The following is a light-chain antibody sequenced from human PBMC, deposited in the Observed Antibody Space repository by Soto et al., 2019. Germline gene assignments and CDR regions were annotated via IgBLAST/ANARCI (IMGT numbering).Light chain of an antibody. CDR2: DNN. Sequence: QSVLTQPPSVSAAPGQQVTISCSGSNSNIGNNYVSWYQHLPGTGPKLLIYDNNKRPSGIPARFSGAKSGTSATLAITGLQTGDEADYYCGTWDSSLTSVLFGGGTKLTVL. CDR1: NSNIGNNY. V-gene: IGLV1-51*01. J-gene: IGLJ2*01. CDR3: GTWDSSLTSVL.